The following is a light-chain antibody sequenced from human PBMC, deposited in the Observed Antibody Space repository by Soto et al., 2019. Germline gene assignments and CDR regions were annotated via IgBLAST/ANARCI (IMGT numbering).Light chain of an antibody. Sequence: EIVMTHSPATLSLSPGERATLSSRAIQSVSRNLAWYQQKPGQAPRLLIYGASSRATGIPDRFSGRGSGTDFTLTISRLEPEDLAVYYGQQYGSSPGTFGQGTKVDIK. V-gene: IGKV3-20*01. CDR1: QSVSRN. CDR3: QQYGSSPGT. CDR2: GAS. J-gene: IGKJ1*01.